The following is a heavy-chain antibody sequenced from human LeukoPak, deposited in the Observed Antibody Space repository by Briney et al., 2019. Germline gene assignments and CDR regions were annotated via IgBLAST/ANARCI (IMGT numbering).Heavy chain of an antibody. CDR3: ARRRGLYYDFWSGYFNWFDP. CDR1: GGTFSSYA. V-gene: IGHV1-69*13. Sequence: SVKVSCKASGGTFSSYAISWVRQAPGQGLEWMGGITPIFGTANYAQKFQGRVTITADESTNTAYMELSSLRSEDTAVYYCARRRGLYYDFWSGYFNWFDPWGQGTLVTVSS. J-gene: IGHJ5*02. D-gene: IGHD3-3*01. CDR2: ITPIFGTA.